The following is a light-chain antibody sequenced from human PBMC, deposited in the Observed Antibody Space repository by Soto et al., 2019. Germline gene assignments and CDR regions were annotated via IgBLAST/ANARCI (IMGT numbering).Light chain of an antibody. Sequence: EIVMTQSPATLSVSPGERATLSCRASQSVSSNLAWYQQKPGHPPRLLIYGASTRATGIPARFSGSGSGTEFTLTISSLQSEDFAVYYCQQYNNWEFTFGPGTKVDIK. CDR2: GAS. V-gene: IGKV3-15*01. CDR1: QSVSSN. CDR3: QQYNNWEFT. J-gene: IGKJ3*01.